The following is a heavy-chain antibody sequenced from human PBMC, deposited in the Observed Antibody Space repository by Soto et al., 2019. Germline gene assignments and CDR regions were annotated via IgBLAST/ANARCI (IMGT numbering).Heavy chain of an antibody. Sequence: TLSLTCTVSGGSISSGGYYWSWIRQHPGKGLEWIGYIYYSGSTYYNPSLKSRVTISVDTSKNQFSLKLSSVTAADTAVYYCARPGIAVAGTSDAFDIWGQGAMVTVSS. J-gene: IGHJ3*02. CDR2: IYYSGST. V-gene: IGHV4-31*03. D-gene: IGHD6-19*01. CDR1: GGSISSGGYY. CDR3: ARPGIAVAGTSDAFDI.